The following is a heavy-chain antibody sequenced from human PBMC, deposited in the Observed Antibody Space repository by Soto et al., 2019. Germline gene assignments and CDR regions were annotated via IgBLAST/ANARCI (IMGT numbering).Heavy chain of an antibody. CDR2: ISAYNGNT. CDR3: ASDPPDYYYSSGYWVYFQH. J-gene: IGHJ1*01. D-gene: IGHD3-22*01. Sequence: QVPLVQSGAEVKKPGASVKVSCKASGYTFTSYGISWVRQAPGQGLEWMGWISAYNGNTNYAQKLQGRVTMTTDTSTSTAYTELSSLRSDDTAVYYCASDPPDYYYSSGYWVYFQHCGQGTLVTVSS. CDR1: GYTFTSYG. V-gene: IGHV1-18*01.